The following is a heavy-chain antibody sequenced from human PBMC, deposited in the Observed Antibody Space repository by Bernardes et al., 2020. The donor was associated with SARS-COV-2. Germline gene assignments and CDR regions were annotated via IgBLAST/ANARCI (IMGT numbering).Heavy chain of an antibody. CDR2: ISAYNGNT. V-gene: IGHV1-18*01. D-gene: IGHD3-10*01. J-gene: IGHJ4*02. CDR1: GYTFTSYG. CDR3: ARALSMVRGVIINAGLDY. Sequence: ASVKVSCKASGYTFTSYGISWVRQAPGQGLEWMGWISAYNGNTNYAQKLQGRVTITADESTSTAYMELSSLRSEDTAVYYCARALSMVRGVIINAGLDYWGQGTLVTVSS.